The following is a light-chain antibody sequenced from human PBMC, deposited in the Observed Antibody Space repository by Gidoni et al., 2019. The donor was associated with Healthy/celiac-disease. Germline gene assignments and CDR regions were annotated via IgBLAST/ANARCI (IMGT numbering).Light chain of an antibody. CDR2: AAS. CDR3: QQSYSTLTWT. Sequence: DIQMTQSPSSRSASVGDRVTITCRASQSIISYLNWYQQKPGKAPKLLIYAASSLQSGVPSRFSGSGSGTDFTLTSSSLQPEDFATYYCQQSYSTLTWTFGQGTKVEIK. J-gene: IGKJ1*01. CDR1: QSIISY. V-gene: IGKV1-39*01.